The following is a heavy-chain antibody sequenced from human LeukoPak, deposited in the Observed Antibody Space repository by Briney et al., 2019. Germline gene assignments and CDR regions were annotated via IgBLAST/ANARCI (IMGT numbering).Heavy chain of an antibody. CDR2: INPNSGGT. J-gene: IGHJ4*02. Sequence: ASVKVSCKASGYTFTGYYMHWVRQAPGQGLEWMGRINPNSGGTNYAQKFQGRVTMTRDTSISTAYMELSRLRSDDTAVYYCASSKLVPAAPFDYWGQGTLVTVSS. CDR3: ASSKLVPAAPFDY. V-gene: IGHV1-2*06. CDR1: GYTFTGYY. D-gene: IGHD2-2*01.